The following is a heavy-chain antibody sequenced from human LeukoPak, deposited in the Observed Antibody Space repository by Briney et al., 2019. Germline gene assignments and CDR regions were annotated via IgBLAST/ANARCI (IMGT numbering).Heavy chain of an antibody. CDR3: ARGEDMIVSFDY. V-gene: IGHV3-30*03. D-gene: IGHD3-22*01. J-gene: IGHJ4*02. Sequence: PGRSLRLSCAASGFTFSSYGMHWVRQAPGQGLEWVAVISYDGSNKYYADSVKGRFTISRDNSKNTLYLQMNSLRAEDTAVYYCARGEDMIVSFDYWGQGTLVTVSS. CDR1: GFTFSSYG. CDR2: ISYDGSNK.